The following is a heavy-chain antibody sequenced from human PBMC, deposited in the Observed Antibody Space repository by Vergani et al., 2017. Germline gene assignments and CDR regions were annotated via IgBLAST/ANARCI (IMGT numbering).Heavy chain of an antibody. Sequence: QVQLQQWGGGLLKPSETLSLTCVVNGGSFTSYHWTWIRQSPGEGLEWVGDIDHTGRPDYNPSLKSRLTMSVDKSLNQFSLTLNSLTATDTAIYFCARVNTETNGHLYYYYYIDVWGQGTAVTVS. CDR2: IDHTGRP. CDR3: ARVNTETNGHLYYYYYIDV. D-gene: IGHD4-11*01. CDR1: GGSFTSYH. J-gene: IGHJ6*03. V-gene: IGHV4-34*01.